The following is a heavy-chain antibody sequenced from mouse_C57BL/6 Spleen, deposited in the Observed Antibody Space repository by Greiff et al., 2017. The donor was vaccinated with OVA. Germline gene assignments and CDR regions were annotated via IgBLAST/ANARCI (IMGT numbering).Heavy chain of an antibody. CDR2: ISSGGDYI. J-gene: IGHJ4*01. V-gene: IGHV5-9-1*02. D-gene: IGHD2-3*01. Sequence: EVKLVESGEGLVKPGGSLKLSCAASGFTFSSYAMSWVRQTPEKRLEWVAYISSGGDYIYYADTVKGRFTISRDNARNTLYLQMSSLKSEDTAMYYCTRGRDGYYAMDYWGQGTSVTVSS. CDR1: GFTFSSYA. CDR3: TRGRDGYYAMDY.